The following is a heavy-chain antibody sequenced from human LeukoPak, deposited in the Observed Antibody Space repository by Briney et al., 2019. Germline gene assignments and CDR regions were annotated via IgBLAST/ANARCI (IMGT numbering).Heavy chain of an antibody. Sequence: ASVKVSCKASGYTFTGYYMHWVRQAPGQGLEWMGWINPNSGGTNYAQKFQGRVTMTRDTSISTAYMELSRLRSDDTAVYYCATAISSSSYDPRTFDYWGQGTLVTVSS. J-gene: IGHJ4*02. V-gene: IGHV1-2*02. D-gene: IGHD6-6*01. CDR1: GYTFTGYY. CDR3: ATAISSSSYDPRTFDY. CDR2: INPNSGGT.